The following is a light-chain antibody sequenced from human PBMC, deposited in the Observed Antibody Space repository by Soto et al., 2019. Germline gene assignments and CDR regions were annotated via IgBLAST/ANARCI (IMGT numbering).Light chain of an antibody. J-gene: IGLJ3*02. V-gene: IGLV2-23*01. CDR3: CSYARGSTLV. CDR2: EDS. CDR1: SSDVGSYNL. Sequence: QSALTQPASVSGSPGQSITISCTGTSSDVGSYNLVSWYQHHPGKAPKLMIYEDSKRPSGVSNRFFGSKSGNTASLTISGLQAEDEADYFCCSYARGSTLVFGGGTKLTVL.